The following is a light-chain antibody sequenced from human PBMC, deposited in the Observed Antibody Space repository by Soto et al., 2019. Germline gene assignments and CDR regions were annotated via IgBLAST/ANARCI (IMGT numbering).Light chain of an antibody. CDR3: QQYNGWPIT. CDR2: GAS. J-gene: IGKJ5*01. CDR1: QSVGNN. Sequence: MLMTQSPGTLSVSPGERVTLSCRASQSVGNNLAWHQQKPGQAPRLLIYGASTRATGFPARFSGSGSGTEFTLTISSLQSEDFAVYYCQQYNGWPITFGQGTRREIK. V-gene: IGKV3-15*01.